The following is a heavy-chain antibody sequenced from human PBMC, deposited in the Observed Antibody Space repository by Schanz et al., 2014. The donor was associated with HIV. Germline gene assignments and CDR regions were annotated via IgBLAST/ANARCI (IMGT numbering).Heavy chain of an antibody. Sequence: QVQLVQSGAEVKKPGASVKVSCKASGYTFTDYYMHWVRQAPGQGLEWMGWINPNSGGTNYAQRFQGRVTMTRDTSISTAYMELSSLRSDDTAVYYCAREDPNYGGNPFEYWGQGTLVTVSS. CDR1: GYTFTDYY. J-gene: IGHJ4*02. CDR3: AREDPNYGGNPFEY. D-gene: IGHD2-15*01. V-gene: IGHV1-2*02. CDR2: INPNSGGT.